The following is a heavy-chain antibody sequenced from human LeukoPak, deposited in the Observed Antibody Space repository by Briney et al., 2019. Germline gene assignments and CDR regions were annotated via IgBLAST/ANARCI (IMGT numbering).Heavy chain of an antibody. CDR2: ISDI. V-gene: IGHV5-51*01. CDR3: AILLGYCSRTSCPPLDP. J-gene: IGHJ5*02. Sequence: GESLKISCKGSGYSFTSYWIGWVRQMPGKGQEWMGIISDIRYSPSFQGQVTLSADKSISTAYLQWSSLKASDTAMYYCAILLGYCSRTSCPPLDPWGQGTLVTVSS. D-gene: IGHD2-2*01. CDR1: GYSFTSYW.